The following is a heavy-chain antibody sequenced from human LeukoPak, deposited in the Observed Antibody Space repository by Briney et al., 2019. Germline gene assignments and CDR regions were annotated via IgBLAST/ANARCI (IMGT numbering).Heavy chain of an antibody. Sequence: GASVKVSCKASGGTFSSYAISWVRQAPGQGLEWMGRIIPILGIANYAQKFQGRVTITADKSTSTAYMELSSLRPEDTAVYYCASGAGYSSGWKYYFDYWGQGTLVTVSS. CDR1: GGTFSSYA. D-gene: IGHD6-19*01. CDR2: IIPILGIA. J-gene: IGHJ4*02. CDR3: ASGAGYSSGWKYYFDY. V-gene: IGHV1-69*04.